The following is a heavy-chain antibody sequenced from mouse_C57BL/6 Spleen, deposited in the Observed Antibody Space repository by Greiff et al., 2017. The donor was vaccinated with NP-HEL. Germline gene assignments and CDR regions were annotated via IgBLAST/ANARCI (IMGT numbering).Heavy chain of an antibody. Sequence: EVNLVESGEGLVKPGGSLKLSCAASGFTFSSYAMSWVRQTPEKRLEWVAYISSGGDYIYYADTVKGRFTISRDNARNTLYLQMSSLKSEDTAMYYCTREGDGSSFYYFDYWGQGTTLTVSS. V-gene: IGHV5-9-1*02. J-gene: IGHJ2*01. CDR3: TREGDGSSFYYFDY. CDR2: ISSGGDYI. D-gene: IGHD1-1*01. CDR1: GFTFSSYA.